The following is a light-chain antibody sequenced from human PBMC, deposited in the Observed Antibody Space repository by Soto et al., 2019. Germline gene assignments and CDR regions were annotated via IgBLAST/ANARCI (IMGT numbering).Light chain of an antibody. CDR3: QQYNNWPQT. J-gene: IGKJ1*01. CDR1: QAINNN. CDR2: GAS. Sequence: VLTQAPYTLSVSPGARATLSCRASQAINNNVAWYQLKDGQVPRLLIYGASTRAADVPARFSGGGYGTEFNLTISSLQSEDFADYHCQQYNNWPQTFGQGTKVDIK. V-gene: IGKV3-15*01.